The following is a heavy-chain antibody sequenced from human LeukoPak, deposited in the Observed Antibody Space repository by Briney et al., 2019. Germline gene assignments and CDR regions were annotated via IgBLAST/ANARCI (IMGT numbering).Heavy chain of an antibody. D-gene: IGHD1-26*01. CDR1: GFTVSSNY. J-gene: IGHJ4*02. CDR3: AAQTPFTVGATTGDY. CDR2: IYSGGST. V-gene: IGHV3-53*01. Sequence: GGSLRLSCAASGFTVSSNYMSWVRQAPGKGLEWVSVIYSGGSTYYADSVKGRFTISRDNSKNTLYLQMNSLRAEDTAVYYCAAQTPFTVGATTGDYWGQGTLVTVSS.